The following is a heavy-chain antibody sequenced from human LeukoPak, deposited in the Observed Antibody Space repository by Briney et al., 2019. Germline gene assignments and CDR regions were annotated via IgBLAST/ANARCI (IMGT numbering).Heavy chain of an antibody. CDR3: ARRGTAGTGDY. V-gene: IGHV3-74*01. D-gene: IGHD6-13*01. Sequence: GGSLRLSCAASGFTFSSYWMHWVRQAPGKGLVWVSRINSDGSSTSYADSVKGRFTISRDNAKNTLYLRMNSLRAEDTAVYYCARRGTAGTGDYWGQGTLVTVSS. J-gene: IGHJ4*02. CDR1: GFTFSSYW. CDR2: INSDGSST.